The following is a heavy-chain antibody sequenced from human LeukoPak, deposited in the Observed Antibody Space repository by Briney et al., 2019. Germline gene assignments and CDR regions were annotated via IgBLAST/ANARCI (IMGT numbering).Heavy chain of an antibody. CDR1: GFTFSSYA. J-gene: IGHJ3*02. Sequence: GGSLRLSCAASGFTFSSYAMSWVRQAPGKGLEWVSAISDSGGSTYYVDSVKGRFTISRDNSKNTLYLQMNSLRAEDTAVYYCAKGWDSSGWYSDDAFDIWGQGTMVTVSS. CDR3: AKGWDSSGWYSDDAFDI. V-gene: IGHV3-23*01. CDR2: ISDSGGST. D-gene: IGHD6-19*01.